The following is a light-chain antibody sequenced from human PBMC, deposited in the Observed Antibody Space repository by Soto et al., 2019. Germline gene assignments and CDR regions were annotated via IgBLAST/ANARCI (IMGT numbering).Light chain of an antibody. Sequence: QSVLTKPPSVSGAPGQRVTISCTGSSSNIGAGYDVHWYQQLPGTAPKLLIYANNNRPSGVPDRFSGSKSVTSASLAITGLQAEDEADYYCQSYDSSLSGSRVFGTGTKVTVL. CDR1: SSNIGAGYD. CDR2: ANN. J-gene: IGLJ1*01. V-gene: IGLV1-40*01. CDR3: QSYDSSLSGSRV.